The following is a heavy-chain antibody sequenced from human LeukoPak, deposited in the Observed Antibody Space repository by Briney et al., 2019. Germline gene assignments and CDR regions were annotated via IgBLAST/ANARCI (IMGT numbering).Heavy chain of an antibody. V-gene: IGHV3-48*03. J-gene: IGHJ4*02. CDR3: ARGDGCENKLPFDH. D-gene: IGHD5-24*01. CDR2: ISASGKTT. CDR1: GFNFSTYE. Sequence: GGSLRLSCAASGFNFSTYEMNFVRQAPGKGLEWISYISASGKTTIYADSVKGRFTISRDNAKNSLYLQMNSLRAEDTAVYFCARGDGCENKLPFDHWGQGTLVTVSS.